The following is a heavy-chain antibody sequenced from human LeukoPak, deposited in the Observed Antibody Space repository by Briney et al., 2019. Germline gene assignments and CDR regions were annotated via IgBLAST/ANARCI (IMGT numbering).Heavy chain of an antibody. CDR2: MNPNSGNT. Sequence: ASVKVSCKASGYTFTSYDINWVRQATGQGLEWMGWMNPNSGNTGYAQKFQGRVTMTRNTSISTAYMELSSLRSEDTAVYYCARVRSGSYENWFDPWGQGTLVTVSS. CDR3: ARVRSGSYENWFDP. CDR1: GYTFTSYD. V-gene: IGHV1-8*01. J-gene: IGHJ5*02. D-gene: IGHD1-26*01.